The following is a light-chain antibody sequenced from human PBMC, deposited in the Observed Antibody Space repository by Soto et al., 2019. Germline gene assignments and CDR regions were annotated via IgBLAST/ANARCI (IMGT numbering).Light chain of an antibody. CDR2: EVT. CDR3: SSYAGSYKYV. Sequence: QSVLTQPPSASRSPGQSVTISCTGTSSDVGGYNYVSWYQQHPGKAPKLMIYEVTKRPSGVPDRFSASKSDNTASLTVSGLQAEDEADYYCSSYAGSYKYVFGTGTKVTVL. J-gene: IGLJ1*01. CDR1: SSDVGGYNY. V-gene: IGLV2-8*02.